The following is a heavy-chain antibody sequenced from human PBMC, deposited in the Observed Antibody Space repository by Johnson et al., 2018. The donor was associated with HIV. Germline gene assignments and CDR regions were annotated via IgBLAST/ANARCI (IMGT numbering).Heavy chain of an antibody. CDR2: ISYDGSNK. CDR1: GFTFSSYA. J-gene: IGHJ3*02. V-gene: IGHV3-30-3*01. CDR3: ARDPSYDMAHTDGFDI. D-gene: IGHD3-22*01. Sequence: QVLLVESGGGVVQPGRSLRASCAASGFTFSSYAMHWVRQSPGKGLEWVAVISYDGSNKYYADSVKGRFTISRDNSKDTLYLQMNSLRAEDTAVYYCARDPSYDMAHTDGFDIWGQGTMVTVSS.